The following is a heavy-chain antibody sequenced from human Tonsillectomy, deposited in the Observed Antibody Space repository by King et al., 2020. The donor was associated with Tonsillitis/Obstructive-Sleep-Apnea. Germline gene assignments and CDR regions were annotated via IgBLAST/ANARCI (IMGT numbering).Heavy chain of an antibody. V-gene: IGHV3-30*04. CDR2: ISYDGNSK. D-gene: IGHD3-3*01. CDR3: ARVQGRAHYDFWSGYYTFDY. J-gene: IGHJ4*02. CDR1: GFNFSRNP. Sequence: VQLVESGGGVVQPGRSLRLSCAASGFNFSRNPMHWVRQAPGKGPEWVAIISYDGNSKFYADSVKGRFTISRDNSKNTLYLQINSLRADDTAVYYCARVQGRAHYDFWSGYYTFDYWGQGNLVTVSS.